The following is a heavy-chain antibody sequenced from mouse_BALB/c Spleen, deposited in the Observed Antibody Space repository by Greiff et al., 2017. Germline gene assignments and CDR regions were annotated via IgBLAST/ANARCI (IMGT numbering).Heavy chain of an antibody. CDR1: GFSLTGYG. J-gene: IGHJ3*01. CDR3: ARYYDYDRAWFAY. Sequence: QVQLKESGPGLVAPSQSLSITCTVSGFSLTGYGVNWVRQPPGKGLEWLGMIWGDGSTDYNSALKSRLSISKDNSKSQVFFKMNSLQTDDTARYYCARYYDYDRAWFAYWGQGTLVTVSA. D-gene: IGHD2-4*01. CDR2: IWGDGST. V-gene: IGHV2-6-7*01.